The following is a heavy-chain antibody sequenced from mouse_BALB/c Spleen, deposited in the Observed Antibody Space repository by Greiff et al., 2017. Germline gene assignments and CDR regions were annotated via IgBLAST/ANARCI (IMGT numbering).Heavy chain of an antibody. CDR2: IWAGGST. Sequence: VKLVESGPGLVAPSQSLSITCTVSGFSLTSYGVHWVRQPPGKGLEWLGVIWAGGSTNYNSALMSRLSISKDNSKSQVFLKMNSLQTDDTAMYYCARYGNYVYYYAMDYWGQGTSVTVSS. CDR1: GFSLTSYG. V-gene: IGHV2-9*02. CDR3: ARYGNYVYYYAMDY. D-gene: IGHD2-1*01. J-gene: IGHJ4*01.